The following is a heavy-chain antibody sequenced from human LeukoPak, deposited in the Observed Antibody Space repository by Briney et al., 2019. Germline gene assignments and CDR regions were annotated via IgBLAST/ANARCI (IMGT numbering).Heavy chain of an antibody. V-gene: IGHV3-11*01. CDR2: ISNSGGTI. D-gene: IGHD2-2*01. CDR3: ARERWEGTIVVVPAALPPFDY. J-gene: IGHJ4*02. Sequence: GGSLRLSCAASGFTFSDYYMSWIRQAPGKGLGWVSYISNSGGTIYYADSVKGRFTISRDNAKNSLYLQVNTLRAEDTAVYYCARERWEGTIVVVPAALPPFDYWGQGTLVTVSS. CDR1: GFTFSDYY.